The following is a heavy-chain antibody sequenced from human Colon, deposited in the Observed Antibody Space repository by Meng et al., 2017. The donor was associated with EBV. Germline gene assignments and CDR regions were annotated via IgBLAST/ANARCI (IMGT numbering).Heavy chain of an antibody. Sequence: VQLRESGPGLVKPSQTLSLTCHVSGASISSGGDYWSWIRQHPGKGLEWIGYIHSSGSTYYNPSLRSRLTISVDTSKNQFSLKLSSVTAADTAVYYCARASYGSGSPLGESWFDPWGQGTLVTVSS. J-gene: IGHJ5*02. CDR3: ARASYGSGSPLGESWFDP. CDR2: IHSSGST. V-gene: IGHV4-31*03. CDR1: GASISSGGDY. D-gene: IGHD3-10*01.